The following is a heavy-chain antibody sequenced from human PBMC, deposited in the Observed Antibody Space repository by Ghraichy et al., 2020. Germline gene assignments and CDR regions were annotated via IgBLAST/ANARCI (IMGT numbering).Heavy chain of an antibody. D-gene: IGHD2-2*01. CDR2: IYSCGST. J-gene: IGHJ5*02. CDR1: GFTVSSNY. Sequence: GGSLRLSCAASGFTVSSNYMSWVRQAPGKGLEWVSVIYSCGSTYYADSVKGRFTISRDNSKNTLYLQMNSLRAEDTAVYYCARGPTPGGCSSTSPTDGWLDPWGQGTLVTVSS. CDR3: ARGPTPGGCSSTSPTDGWLDP. V-gene: IGHV3-66*03.